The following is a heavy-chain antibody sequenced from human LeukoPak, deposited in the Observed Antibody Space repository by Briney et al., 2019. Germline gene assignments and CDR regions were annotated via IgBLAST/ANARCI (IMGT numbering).Heavy chain of an antibody. V-gene: IGHV3-48*03. CDR2: ISSSGSTI. D-gene: IGHD3-22*01. CDR3: AREGYDSSGYYYYYMDV. J-gene: IGHJ6*03. CDR1: GFTFSSYE. Sequence: GGSLRLSCAASGFTFSSYEMNWVRQAPGKGLEWVSYISSSGSTIYYADSVKGRFTISRDNAKNSLYLQMNSLRAEDTAVYYCAREGYDSSGYYYYYMDVWGKGTTVTISS.